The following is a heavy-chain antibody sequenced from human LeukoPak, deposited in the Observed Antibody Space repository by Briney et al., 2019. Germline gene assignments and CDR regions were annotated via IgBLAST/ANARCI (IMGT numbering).Heavy chain of an antibody. D-gene: IGHD3-10*01. J-gene: IGHJ6*03. CDR2: IYHSGST. V-gene: IGHV4-4*02. CDR3: ARHGDGSGSYYGFYYYYMDV. Sequence: SGTLSLTCAVSGGSISSSNWWSWIRQPPGKGLEWIGEIYHSGSTYYNPSLKSRVTISVDTSKNQFSLKLSSVTAADTAVYYCARHGDGSGSYYGFYYYYMDVWGKGTTVTISS. CDR1: GGSISSSNW.